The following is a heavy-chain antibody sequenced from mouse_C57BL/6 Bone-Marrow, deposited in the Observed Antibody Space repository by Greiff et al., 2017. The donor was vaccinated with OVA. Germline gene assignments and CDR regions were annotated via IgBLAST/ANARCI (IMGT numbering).Heavy chain of an antibody. V-gene: IGHV1-63*01. D-gene: IGHD2-1*01. CDR1: GYTFTNYW. CDR2: IYPGGGYT. CDR3: ARNGNYWRYFDY. J-gene: IGHJ2*01. Sequence: VMLVESGAELVRPGTSVKMSCKASGYTFTNYWIGWAKQRPGHGLEWIRDIYPGGGYTNYNEKFKGKATLTADKSSSTAYMQFSSLTSEDSAIYYCARNGNYWRYFDYWGQGTTLTVSS.